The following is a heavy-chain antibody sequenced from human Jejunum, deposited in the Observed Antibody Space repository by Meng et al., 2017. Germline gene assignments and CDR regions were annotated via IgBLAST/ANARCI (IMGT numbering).Heavy chain of an antibody. D-gene: IGHD5-12*01. J-gene: IGHJ4*02. Sequence: QLHQQASGPVRGKPSGTLSLTCEVSGDSISSTNWWDWLRQPPGKGLEWIGEIYHSGRTNFNPSLESRVTISVDESKNQFSLTLNSVTAADTAVYYCARGVGDIRVGFDYWGQGILVTVSS. V-gene: IGHV4-4*02. CDR1: GDSISSTNW. CDR2: IYHSGRT. CDR3: ARGVGDIRVGFDY.